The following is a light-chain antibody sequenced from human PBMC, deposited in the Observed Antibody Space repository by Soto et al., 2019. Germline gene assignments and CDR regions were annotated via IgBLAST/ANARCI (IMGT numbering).Light chain of an antibody. CDR1: SIDVGGYNY. CDR3: SSYTSSSNYV. V-gene: IGLV2-14*01. CDR2: EVS. Sequence: QSALTQPASVSGSPGQSITISFTGTSIDVGGYNYVSWYQQHPGKAPKLMIYEVSNRPSGVSNRFSGSKSGNTASLTISGLQAEDEADYYCSSYTSSSNYVFGTGTKVTVL. J-gene: IGLJ1*01.